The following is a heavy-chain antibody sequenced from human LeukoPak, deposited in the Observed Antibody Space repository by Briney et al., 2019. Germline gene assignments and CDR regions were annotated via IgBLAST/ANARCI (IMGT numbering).Heavy chain of an antibody. V-gene: IGHV3-23*01. Sequence: PGGSLRLSCAASGFTFNSYTMSWVRQAPGKGLEWVSAISGSGGNTYYADSVKGRFTISRDNSKNTLYLQMNSLRAEDTAVYYCAKGFVVVVSATQSSWFDPWGQGTLVTVSS. CDR2: ISGSGGNT. CDR1: GFTFNSYT. J-gene: IGHJ5*02. D-gene: IGHD2-15*01. CDR3: AKGFVVVVSATQSSWFDP.